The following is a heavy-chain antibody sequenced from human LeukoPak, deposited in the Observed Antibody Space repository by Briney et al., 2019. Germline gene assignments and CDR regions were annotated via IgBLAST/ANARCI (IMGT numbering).Heavy chain of an antibody. CDR1: GGSISSYY. Sequence: SETLSLTCTVSGGSISSYYWSWLRQPPGKGLEWIAYIHYSGTTDYHPSLKSRVTISVDTSKNQFSLKLSSLTAADTAVYYCARGGDYDSSAYHYIHAFDIWGQGTMVTVSS. V-gene: IGHV4-59*01. D-gene: IGHD3-22*01. J-gene: IGHJ3*02. CDR2: IHYSGTT. CDR3: ARGGDYDSSAYHYIHAFDI.